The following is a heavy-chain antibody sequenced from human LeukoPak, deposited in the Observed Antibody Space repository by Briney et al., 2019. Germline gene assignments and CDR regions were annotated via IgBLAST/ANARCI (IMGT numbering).Heavy chain of an antibody. Sequence: GGCLRLSCAASGFTFSTYTMNWVRQAPGKGLEWVSSISSGSSYIYYADSVKGRLTIARDNANNSLYLQMNSLRADDTAVYYCARVGGGSYSSDFWRQETLLTVSS. CDR2: ISSGSSYI. V-gene: IGHV3-21*01. J-gene: IGHJ4*02. D-gene: IGHD1-26*01. CDR3: ARVGGGSYSSDF. CDR1: GFTFSTYT.